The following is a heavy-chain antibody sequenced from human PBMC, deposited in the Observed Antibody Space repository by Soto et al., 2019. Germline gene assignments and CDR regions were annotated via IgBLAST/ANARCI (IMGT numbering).Heavy chain of an antibody. CDR2: IYYSGST. CDR3: ARDGRVLRLLEWLSTDPPDGMDG. CDR1: GGSISSGDYY. D-gene: IGHD3-3*01. J-gene: IGHJ6*02. V-gene: IGHV4-30-4*01. Sequence: SETLSLTCTVSGGSISSGDYYWSWIRQPPGKGLEWIGYIYYSGSTYYNPSLKSRVTISVDTSKNQFSLKLSSVTAADTAVYYCARDGRVLRLLEWLSTDPPDGMDGCGQGTTVTVAS.